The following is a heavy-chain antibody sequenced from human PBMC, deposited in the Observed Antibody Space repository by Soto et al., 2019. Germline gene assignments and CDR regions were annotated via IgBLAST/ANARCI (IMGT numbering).Heavy chain of an antibody. Sequence: GGSLRLSWAVSGFYFNNYGINWVRQAPGKGLEWVSSVSKSDYTYYSDSVKGRFTIPRDNAKNSVSLQMNSLRAEDTAVYYCAREDSIIIPAVSDFWGQGTLVTVSS. CDR3: AREDSIIIPAVSDF. CDR1: GFYFNNYG. V-gene: IGHV3-21*01. CDR2: VSKSDYT. D-gene: IGHD2-2*01. J-gene: IGHJ4*02.